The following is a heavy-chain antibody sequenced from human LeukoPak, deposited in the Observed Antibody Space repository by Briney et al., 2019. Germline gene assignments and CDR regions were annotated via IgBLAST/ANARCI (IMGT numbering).Heavy chain of an antibody. CDR2: IYYSGST. Sequence: SETLSLTCTVSGDSISNYYWSWIRQRPGKGLECIGYIYYSGSTNYHPSLKSRVTISVDTSKSQSSLKLSSVTAADTALYYCARVSNRDSSGYYWGFDYWGQGTLVTVSS. J-gene: IGHJ4*02. CDR1: GDSISNYY. V-gene: IGHV4-59*08. CDR3: ARVSNRDSSGYYWGFDY. D-gene: IGHD3-22*01.